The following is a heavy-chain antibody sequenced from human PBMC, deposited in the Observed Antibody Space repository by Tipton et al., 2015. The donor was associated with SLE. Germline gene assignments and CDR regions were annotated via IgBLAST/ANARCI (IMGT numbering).Heavy chain of an antibody. CDR2: IKEDGSRQ. CDR3: AKATDHGGHYDMDV. J-gene: IGHJ6*02. Sequence: GSLRLSCEASGFAFSSHWTDWIRQAPGKGLEWVANIKEDGSRQNYLDSVKGRFTISRDNGKNSLYLQMNSLKTEDTAVYYCAKATDHGGHYDMDVWGQGTTVTVSS. D-gene: IGHD1-14*01. CDR1: GFAFSSHW. V-gene: IGHV3-7*03.